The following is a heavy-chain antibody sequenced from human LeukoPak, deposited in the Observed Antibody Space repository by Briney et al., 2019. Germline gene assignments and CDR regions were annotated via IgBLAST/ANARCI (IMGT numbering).Heavy chain of an antibody. Sequence: PSETLSLTCAVYGGSFSGYYWSWIRQPPGKGLEWIGEINHSGSTNYNPSLKSRVTISVDTSKNQFSLKLSSLTAADTAVYYCAGGIPGRVVVPAALYSFDYWGQGTLVTVSS. CDR1: GGSFSGYY. D-gene: IGHD2-2*01. V-gene: IGHV4-34*01. CDR2: INHSGST. J-gene: IGHJ4*02. CDR3: AGGIPGRVVVPAALYSFDY.